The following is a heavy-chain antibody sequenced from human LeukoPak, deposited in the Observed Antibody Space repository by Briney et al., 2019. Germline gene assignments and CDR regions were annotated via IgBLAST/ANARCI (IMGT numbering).Heavy chain of an antibody. CDR1: GITVSSNY. J-gene: IGHJ6*02. V-gene: IGHV3-66*01. Sequence: PGGSLRLSCAASGITVSSNYMSWVRQAPGKGLEWVSIIYSGGNTYYTDSVKGRFTICRDYSKNPLYLQMHSLRAEDTVVYYCATRDYGYYYGMDVWGQGTTVIVSS. CDR3: ATRDYGYYYGMDV. CDR2: IYSGGNT. D-gene: IGHD4-17*01.